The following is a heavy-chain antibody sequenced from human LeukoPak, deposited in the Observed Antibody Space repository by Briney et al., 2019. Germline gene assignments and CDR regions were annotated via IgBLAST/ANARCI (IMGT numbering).Heavy chain of an antibody. D-gene: IGHD6-6*01. Sequence: ASVKVSCKASGYTFTGYYMHWVRQAPGQGLEWMGWINPNSGGTNYAQKFQGRVTMTRDTSISTAYMELSRLRSDDTAVYYCARGRHIAARPDTVDYWGQGTLVTVSS. CDR2: INPNSGGT. V-gene: IGHV1-2*02. J-gene: IGHJ4*02. CDR1: GYTFTGYY. CDR3: ARGRHIAARPDTVDY.